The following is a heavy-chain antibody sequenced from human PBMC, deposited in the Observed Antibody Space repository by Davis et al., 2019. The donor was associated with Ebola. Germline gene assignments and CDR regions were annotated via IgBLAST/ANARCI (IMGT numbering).Heavy chain of an antibody. CDR3: ATQGRYFDWLSNYGMDV. CDR2: IYYSGST. V-gene: IGHV4-39*01. D-gene: IGHD3-9*01. CDR1: GGSIGSSSYY. Sequence: SETLSLTCTVSGGSIGSSSYYWGWIRQPPGKGLEWIGSIYYSGSTYYNPSLKSRVTISVDTSKNQFSLKLSSVTAADTAVYYCATQGRYFDWLSNYGMDVWGQGTTVTVSS. J-gene: IGHJ6*02.